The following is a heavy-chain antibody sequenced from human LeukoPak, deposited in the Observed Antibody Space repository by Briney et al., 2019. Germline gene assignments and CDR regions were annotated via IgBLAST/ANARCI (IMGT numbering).Heavy chain of an antibody. Sequence: GGFPSLSCAASGFTFSSYAMSWVRQAPGKGLEWVSSISSSSSYIYYADSVKGRFTISRDNAKNSLYLQMNSLRAEDTAVYYGARGLAYCGGDCYTYFDYWGQGTLVTVSS. CDR1: GFTFSSYA. D-gene: IGHD2-21*01. V-gene: IGHV3-21*01. J-gene: IGHJ4*02. CDR3: ARGLAYCGGDCYTYFDY. CDR2: ISSSSSYI.